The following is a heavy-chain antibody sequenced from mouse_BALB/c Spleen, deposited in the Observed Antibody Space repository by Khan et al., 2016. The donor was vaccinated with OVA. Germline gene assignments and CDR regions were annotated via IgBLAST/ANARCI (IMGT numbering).Heavy chain of an antibody. Sequence: VQLQQSGPELVKPGTSVKMSCKASGYIFTNYLIHWVKQKPGQGLEWIGYINPYNGATKYNEKFKGQATLTSDNSSITAYMELSSLNSEASAVYACARGNWQSYYFDYWGQGSTLTVAS. V-gene: IGHV1S136*01. D-gene: IGHD4-1*01. CDR3: ARGNWQSYYFDY. J-gene: IGHJ2*01. CDR1: GYIFTNYL. CDR2: INPYNGAT.